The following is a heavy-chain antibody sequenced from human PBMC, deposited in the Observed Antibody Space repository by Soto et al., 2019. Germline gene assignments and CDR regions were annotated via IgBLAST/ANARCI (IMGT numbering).Heavy chain of an antibody. CDR1: GYTFTSYA. CDR3: ARGVGYSGYESDY. J-gene: IGHJ4*02. V-gene: IGHV1-3*01. CDR2: IIAGNGNT. D-gene: IGHD5-12*01. Sequence: ASVKVSCKASGYTFTSYAMHWVRQAPGQRLEWMGWIIAGNGNTKYAQKFQGRVTITADESTSTAYMELSSLRSEDTAVYYCARGVGYSGYESDYWGQGTLVTVSS.